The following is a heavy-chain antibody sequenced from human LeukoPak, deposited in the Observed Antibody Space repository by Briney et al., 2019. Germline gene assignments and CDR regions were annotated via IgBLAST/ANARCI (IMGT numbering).Heavy chain of an antibody. Sequence: MPSETLSLTCTISGGSITSHYWSWIRQPPGKGLEWIGYIYYSGSTNYNPSLKSRVTMSVDTSKNQVSLKLTSVTAADTAVYYCARDGGDPYNAADYRGQGTLVTVSS. D-gene: IGHD5-24*01. V-gene: IGHV4-59*11. J-gene: IGHJ4*02. CDR1: GGSITSHY. CDR3: ARDGGDPYNAADY. CDR2: IYYSGST.